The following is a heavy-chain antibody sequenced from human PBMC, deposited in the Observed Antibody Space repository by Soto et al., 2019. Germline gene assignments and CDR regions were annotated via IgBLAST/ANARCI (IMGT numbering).Heavy chain of an antibody. J-gene: IGHJ4*02. V-gene: IGHV4-59*01. CDR3: ARDGYDGSGSPYPAY. CDR1: GGSMSEYF. CDR2: IYYLGST. D-gene: IGHD3-10*01. Sequence: SETLSLTCSVSGGSMSEYFWSWIRQSPGKGLEWIGYIYYLGSTDYNPSLKSRVTISVDTSKRQFSLRLTSVTAADTAVYYCARDGYDGSGSPYPAYWGPGAQVTVSS.